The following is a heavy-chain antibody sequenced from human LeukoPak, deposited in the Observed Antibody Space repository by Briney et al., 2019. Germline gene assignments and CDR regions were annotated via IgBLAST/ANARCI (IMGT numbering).Heavy chain of an antibody. CDR1: GYTFTNYD. D-gene: IGHD2-2*01. J-gene: IGHJ6*03. CDR2: ISAYNGNT. V-gene: IGHV1-18*01. CDR3: ARDMHGSPLAVYYYMDA. Sequence: GASVKVSCKAFGYTFTNYDINWVRQAPGQGLEWMGWISAYNGNTKYAQKFQGRVTMTRDTSISTAYMELSRLRSDDTAVYYCARDMHGSPLAVYYYMDAWGKGTTVTVSS.